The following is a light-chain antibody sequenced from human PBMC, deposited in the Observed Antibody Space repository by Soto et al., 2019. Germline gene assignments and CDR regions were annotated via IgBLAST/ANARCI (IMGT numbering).Light chain of an antibody. V-gene: IGLV1-40*01. Sequence: QAVVTQPPSVSGAPGQRVTISCTGSSSNIGSTYDVQWYQQLPGTAPKLLIHGNTNRPSGVPDRFSGSKSGTSASLAITGLKADDEVDYFGHSYETIRSVHYVLGTGTK. CDR2: GNT. J-gene: IGLJ1*01. CDR3: HSYETIRSVHYV. CDR1: SSNIGSTYD.